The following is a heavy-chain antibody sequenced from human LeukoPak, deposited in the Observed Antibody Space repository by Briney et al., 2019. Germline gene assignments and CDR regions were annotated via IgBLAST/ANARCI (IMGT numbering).Heavy chain of an antibody. CDR2: INGDGSST. Sequence: GGSLRLSCAASGFTFSSYWMNWARHAPGKGLVWVSRINGDGSSTNYADSVKGRFTISRDNAKNTLYLQLNSLRAEDTAIYYCARSQGPYDYWGQGTLVTVSS. CDR3: ARSQGPYDY. J-gene: IGHJ4*02. V-gene: IGHV3-74*01. CDR1: GFTFSSYW.